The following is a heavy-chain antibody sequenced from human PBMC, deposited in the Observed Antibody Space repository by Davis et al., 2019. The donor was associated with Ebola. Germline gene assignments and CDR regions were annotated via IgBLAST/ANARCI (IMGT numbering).Heavy chain of an antibody. CDR1: GGSISSGDYY. CDR2: IYYSGRT. Sequence: SETLSLTCTVSGGSISSGDYYWSCIRQPPGKGLEWIGYIYYSGRTYYNPSLKRRVTISVDTSKNQFSLKLSSVTAADTAVDYCARGGGYVDYYYYGIDVWGQGTTVTVSS. J-gene: IGHJ6*02. D-gene: IGHD3-16*01. CDR3: ARGGGYVDYYYYGIDV. V-gene: IGHV4-30-4*01.